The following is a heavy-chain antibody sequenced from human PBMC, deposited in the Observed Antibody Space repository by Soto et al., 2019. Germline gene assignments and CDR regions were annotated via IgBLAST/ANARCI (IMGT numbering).Heavy chain of an antibody. CDR2: ISAYNGDT. CDR3: ARDRAIAGTGYWFDP. J-gene: IGHJ5*02. Sequence: QVQLVQSGAEMKKPGASVKVSCKASGYTFTKYGISWVRQAPGQGLEWMGWISAYNGDTNYAQTLQGRVTMTTDTSTNTAYMDLRSLKSDDTAVYFCARDRAIAGTGYWFDPWGQGTLVTVSS. V-gene: IGHV1-18*01. CDR1: GYTFTKYG. D-gene: IGHD6-13*01.